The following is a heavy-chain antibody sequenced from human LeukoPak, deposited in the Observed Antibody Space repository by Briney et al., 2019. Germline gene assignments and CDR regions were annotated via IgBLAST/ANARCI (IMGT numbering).Heavy chain of an antibody. J-gene: IGHJ5*02. V-gene: IGHV4-61*02. Sequence: PSQTLSLTCTVSGGSISSGSYYWSWIRQPGGKGLEWIGRIYTSGSTNYNPSLKSRVTISVDTSQNQFSLKLTSVTAADTAVYYCARVTIFGVVFDPWGQGTRVTVSS. CDR3: ARVTIFGVVFDP. CDR2: IYTSGST. D-gene: IGHD3-3*01. CDR1: GGSISSGSYY.